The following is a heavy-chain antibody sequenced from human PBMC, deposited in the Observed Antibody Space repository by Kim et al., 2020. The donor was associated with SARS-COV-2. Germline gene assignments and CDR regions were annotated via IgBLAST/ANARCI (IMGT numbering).Heavy chain of an antibody. J-gene: IGHJ5*02. V-gene: IGHV3-66*04. CDR2: IHTGGAT. CDR3: SRHDWCDP. CDR1: GFSVSGDY. Sequence: GGSLRLSCAVSGFSVSGDYMNWVRQAPGKGLECVSVIHTGGATFYADSVKGRFTISRDSSKNTLYLQMNSLRVEDTAVYYCSRHDWCDPWGQGTRVTVSS.